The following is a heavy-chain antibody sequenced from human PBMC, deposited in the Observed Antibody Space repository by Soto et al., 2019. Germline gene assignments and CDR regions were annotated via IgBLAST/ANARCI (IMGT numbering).Heavy chain of an antibody. CDR3: TTGVVKGRGAFDI. D-gene: IGHD2-21*01. CDR2: IKSKTDVGTT. V-gene: IGHV3-15*07. Sequence: SVSNAWMNWVRQSTGKGLEWVGCIKSKTDVGTTDYAAPVKGRFTISRDYSKNTLYLQMYRLKTEDTGVYYCTTGVVKGRGAFDIWGQGTMVTVSS. J-gene: IGHJ3*02. CDR1: SVSNAW.